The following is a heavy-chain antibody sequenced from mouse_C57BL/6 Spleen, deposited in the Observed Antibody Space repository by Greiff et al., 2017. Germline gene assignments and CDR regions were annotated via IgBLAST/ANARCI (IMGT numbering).Heavy chain of an antibody. CDR3: ASYGSSPCDY. J-gene: IGHJ2*01. Sequence: VQLKQPGAELVMPGASVKLSCKASGYTFTSYWMHWVKQRPGQGLEWIGEIDPSDSYTNYNQKFKGKSTLTVDKSSSTSYMQLSSLTSEDSAVYYCASYGSSPCDYWGQGTTLTVSS. CDR1: GYTFTSYW. V-gene: IGHV1-69*01. D-gene: IGHD1-1*01. CDR2: IDPSDSYT.